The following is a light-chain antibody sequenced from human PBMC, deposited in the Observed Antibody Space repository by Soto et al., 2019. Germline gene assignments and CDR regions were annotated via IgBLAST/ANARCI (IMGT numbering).Light chain of an antibody. CDR2: EVS. CDR3: SSFAGGNNYV. J-gene: IGLJ1*01. CDR1: SSDVGGYNF. Sequence: SVLSLPPSASGSPGQSVTISCTGTSSDVGGYNFVSWYQQHPGKAPKLIIYEVSKRPSGVPDRFSGSKSGNTASLTVSGLQAEDEANFYCSSFAGGNNYVFGTGTTVT. V-gene: IGLV2-8*01.